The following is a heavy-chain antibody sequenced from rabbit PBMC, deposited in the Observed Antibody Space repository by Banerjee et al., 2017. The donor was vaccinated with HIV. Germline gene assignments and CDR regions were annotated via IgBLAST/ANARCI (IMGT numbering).Heavy chain of an antibody. Sequence: QLKETGGGLVQPGGSLTLTCTASGFDFITYYVRCCRQAPGKGLVGIGTVAAGNGRTINGSWVNGRFTISSESAQNTVDLQMNSLTAVDRTTSACARAFYSYGYAVYVDATCYFDLWGQGTLVTVS. CDR3: ARAFYSYGYAVYVDATCYFDL. V-gene: IGHV1S7*01. D-gene: IGHD6-1*01. CDR2: VAAGNGRT. CDR1: GFDFITYY. J-gene: IGHJ4*01.